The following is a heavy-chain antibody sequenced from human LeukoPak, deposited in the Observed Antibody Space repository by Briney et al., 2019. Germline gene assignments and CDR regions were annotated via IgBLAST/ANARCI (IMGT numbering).Heavy chain of an antibody. CDR3: ARDMDYGDYKIQFFDY. V-gene: IGHV4-39*07. Sequence: PSETLSLTCTVSGGSFSSYYWSWIRQPPGKGLEWIGSIYYSGSTYYNPSLKSRVTISVDTSKNQFSLKLSSVTAADTAVYYCARDMDYGDYKIQFFDYWGQGTLVTVSS. CDR1: GGSFSSYY. CDR2: IYYSGST. D-gene: IGHD4-17*01. J-gene: IGHJ4*02.